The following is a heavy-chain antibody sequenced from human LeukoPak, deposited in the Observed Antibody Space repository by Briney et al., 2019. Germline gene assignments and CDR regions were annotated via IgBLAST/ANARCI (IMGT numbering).Heavy chain of an antibody. J-gene: IGHJ4*02. CDR1: GFTFSSYS. D-gene: IGHD3-16*01. CDR2: ISSSSSYI. V-gene: IGHV3-21*01. Sequence: GGSLRLSCAACGFTFSSYSMNWVRQAPGRGLEWVSSISSSSSYIYYADSVKGRFATSRDNANNSLYLQMNSLRAKDTTVYYCARGDSGGMDYWGQGTLVTVSS. CDR3: ARGDSGGMDY.